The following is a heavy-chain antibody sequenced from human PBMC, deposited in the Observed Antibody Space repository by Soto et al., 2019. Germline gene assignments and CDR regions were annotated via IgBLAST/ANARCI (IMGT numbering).Heavy chain of an antibody. D-gene: IGHD6-25*01. CDR1: GGSFSGYY. Sequence: SETLSLTCAVYGGSFSGYYWSWIRQPPGKGLEWIGEINHSGSTNYNPSLKSRVTISVDTSKNQFSLKLSSVTAADTAVYYCAREVAAVGLYDFAYWGQGTLVTVSS. CDR2: INHSGST. J-gene: IGHJ4*02. CDR3: AREVAAVGLYDFAY. V-gene: IGHV4-34*01.